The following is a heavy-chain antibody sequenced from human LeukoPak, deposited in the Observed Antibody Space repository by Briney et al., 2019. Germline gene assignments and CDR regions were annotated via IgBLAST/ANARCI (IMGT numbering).Heavy chain of an antibody. CDR3: ARGFFRFGELLGRRHNRFDP. V-gene: IGHV3-30-3*01. CDR2: ISYDGSNK. CDR1: GFTFSSYA. J-gene: IGHJ5*02. Sequence: PGGSLRLSCAASGFTFSSYAMHWVRQAPGKGLEWVAVISYDGSNKYYADSVKGRFTISRDNSKNTLYLQMNSLRAEDTAVYYCARGFFRFGELLGRRHNRFDPWGQGTLVTVSS. D-gene: IGHD3-10*01.